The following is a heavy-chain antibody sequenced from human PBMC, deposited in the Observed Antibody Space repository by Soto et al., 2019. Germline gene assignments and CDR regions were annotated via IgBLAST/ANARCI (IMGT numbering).Heavy chain of an antibody. Sequence: SETLSLTCAVSAYSISSGYYWVWIRQPPGKGLEWIGSIYHTGTTYYNPSLKSRVTISVHTSKNQFSLKLTSVTAADTAVYYCARVLGNFFDPWGQGTLVTVS. CDR3: ARVLGNFFDP. J-gene: IGHJ5*02. V-gene: IGHV4-38-2*01. CDR1: AYSISSGYY. CDR2: IYHTGTT.